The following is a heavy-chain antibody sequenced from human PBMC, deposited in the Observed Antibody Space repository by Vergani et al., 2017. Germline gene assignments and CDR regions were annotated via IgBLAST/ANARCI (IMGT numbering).Heavy chain of an antibody. Sequence: QVQLQESGPGLVKSSETLSLTCSVSFDSIRNLHCNWIRQPPGKGLEWIGSIHYSENTNYNPSLRTRVTISVDTSKNPFSLTLTSVTAAETAVYYCASGTHCGQRADRWGQGILVTVTS. CDR3: ASGTHCGQRADR. CDR1: FDSIRNLH. J-gene: IGHJ5*02. CDR2: IHYSENT. D-gene: IGHD1-1*01. V-gene: IGHV4-59*11.